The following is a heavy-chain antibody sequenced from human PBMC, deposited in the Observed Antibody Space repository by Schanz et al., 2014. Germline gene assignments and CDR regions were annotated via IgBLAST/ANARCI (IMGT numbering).Heavy chain of an antibody. CDR1: GFNFSNYD. V-gene: IGHV3-30*18. Sequence: QVQLVESGGGVVQPGRSLRLSCAASGFNFSNYDIHWVRQAPGKGLEWVALIYYNGTNKYYADSVKGRFTISRDNSQNTLYLQMNTLKTEDTAVYSCAKELNRRGEQTNFYYYYGMDVWGQGTTVTVSS. CDR3: AKELNRRGEQTNFYYYYGMDV. J-gene: IGHJ6*02. CDR2: IYYNGTNK. D-gene: IGHD5-12*01.